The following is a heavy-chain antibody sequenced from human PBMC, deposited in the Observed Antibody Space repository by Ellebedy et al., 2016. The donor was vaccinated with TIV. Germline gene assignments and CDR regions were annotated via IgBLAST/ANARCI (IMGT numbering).Heavy chain of an antibody. V-gene: IGHV3-74*01. CDR1: GFTFSSYW. J-gene: IGHJ2*01. CDR3: AKVVPPGRREGWYFDL. Sequence: GESLKISXAASGFTFSSYWMHWVRQAPGKGLVWVSRINSDGSSTSYADSVKGRFTISRDNAKNTLYLQMNSLRAEDTAVYYCAKVVPPGRREGWYFDLWGRGTLVTVSS. D-gene: IGHD3-16*02. CDR2: INSDGSST.